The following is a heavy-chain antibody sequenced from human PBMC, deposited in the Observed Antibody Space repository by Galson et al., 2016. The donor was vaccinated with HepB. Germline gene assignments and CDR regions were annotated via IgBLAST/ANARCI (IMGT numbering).Heavy chain of an antibody. CDR3: ARDRPLRILSMTGPEYYYYGLDV. J-gene: IGHJ6*02. V-gene: IGHV3-7*03. Sequence: SLRLSCADSGLTFSAYWMSWVRQAPGEGLEWVANIKQDGSVRNYVDSVKGRFTISRDNAKNSLYLQMNSLRAEDTAVYYCARDRPLRILSMTGPEYYYYGLDVWGQGTTVTVSS. D-gene: IGHD2-15*01. CDR1: GLTFSAYW. CDR2: IKQDGSVR.